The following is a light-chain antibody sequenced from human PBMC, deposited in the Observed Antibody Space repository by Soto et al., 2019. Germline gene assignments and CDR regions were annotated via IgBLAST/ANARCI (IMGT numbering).Light chain of an antibody. CDR2: RAS. CDR3: QQYHRWT. V-gene: IGKV1-5*03. CDR1: QNINDW. J-gene: IGKJ1*01. Sequence: DIQMTQSPSTLAASVGDRVTITCRASQNINDWMAWYHQKPGKAPNLLIYRASNLQSGVPSWFSGSGSGTEFTLTISSLQPDDFGTYYCQQYHRWTFGQGTRVEIK.